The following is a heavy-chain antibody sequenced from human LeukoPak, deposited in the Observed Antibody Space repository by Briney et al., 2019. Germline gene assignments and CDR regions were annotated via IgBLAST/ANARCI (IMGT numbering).Heavy chain of an antibody. CDR3: ARDTYDYDYGSDYIDYFDS. CDR2: ISGSGGSP. D-gene: IGHD3-16*01. J-gene: IGHJ4*02. Sequence: GGSLRLSCAASGFTFSSYAMSWVRQAPGKGLQWVSVISGSGGSPYYADSVKGRFTNSRDNSKNTLYLQMNSLRAEDTAVYYCARDTYDYDYGSDYIDYFDSWGQGILVTVSS. V-gene: IGHV3-23*01. CDR1: GFTFSSYA.